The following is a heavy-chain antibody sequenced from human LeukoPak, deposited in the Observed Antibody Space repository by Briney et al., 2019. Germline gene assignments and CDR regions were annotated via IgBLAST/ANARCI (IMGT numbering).Heavy chain of an antibody. J-gene: IGHJ4*02. CDR3: AGRRLAAAGRQLDY. D-gene: IGHD6-13*01. V-gene: IGHV1-8*01. CDR1: GYTFTSYD. Sequence: ASVKVSCKASGYTFTSYDINWVRQATGQGLEWMGWMNPNSGNTGYAQKFQGRVTMTRNTSISTAYMELSSLRSEDTAVYYCAGRRLAAAGRQLDYWGQGTLVTVSS. CDR2: MNPNSGNT.